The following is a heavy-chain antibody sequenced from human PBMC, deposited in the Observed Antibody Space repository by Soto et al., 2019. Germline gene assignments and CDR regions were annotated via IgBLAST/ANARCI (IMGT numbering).Heavy chain of an antibody. CDR3: AITDIVVVPAAIKSTYGMDV. CDR2: IIPIFGTA. Sequence: QVQLVQSGAEVKKPGSSVKVSCKASGGTFSSYAISWVRQAPGQGLEWMGGIIPIFGTANYAQKFQGRVTITADESTSTAYMELSSLRSEDTALYYCAITDIVVVPAAIKSTYGMDVWGKGTTVTVSS. V-gene: IGHV1-69*01. J-gene: IGHJ6*04. D-gene: IGHD2-2*01. CDR1: GGTFSSYA.